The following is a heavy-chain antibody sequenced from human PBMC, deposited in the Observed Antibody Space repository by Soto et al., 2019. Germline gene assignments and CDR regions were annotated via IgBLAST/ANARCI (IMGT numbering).Heavy chain of an antibody. D-gene: IGHD5-12*01. J-gene: IGHJ5*02. CDR2: IYYTGST. V-gene: IGHV4-59*08. CDR3: ERRRSASSGSIDH. Sequence: PSETLSLTCAVYGGSFSGYYWSWIRQPPGKGLEWIGYIYYTGSTNYNPSLKSRVTIALDPSKNQVSLKLSSVTAADTAVYYCERRRSASSGSIDHWGQGTLVTVSS. CDR1: GGSFSGYY.